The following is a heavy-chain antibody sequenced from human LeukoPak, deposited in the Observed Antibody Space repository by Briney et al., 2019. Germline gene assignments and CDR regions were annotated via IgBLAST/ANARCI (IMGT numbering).Heavy chain of an antibody. V-gene: IGHV3-7*01. CDR1: GFTFSSYW. CDR3: ARDKVSGPTLLDY. D-gene: IGHD3-10*01. J-gene: IGHJ4*02. CDR2: IKQDGSEI. Sequence: PGGSLRLSCAASGFTFSSYWMSWVRQVPGKGLEWVANIKQDGSEIYYVDSVKGRFTISRDNAKISLFLQMNSLRADDTAVYYCARDKVSGPTLLDYWGQGTLVTVSS.